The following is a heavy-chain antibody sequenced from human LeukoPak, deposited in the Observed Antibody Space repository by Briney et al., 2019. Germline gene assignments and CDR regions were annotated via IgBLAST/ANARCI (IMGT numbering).Heavy chain of an antibody. V-gene: IGHV1-18*01. J-gene: IGHJ6*02. D-gene: IGHD4-17*01. CDR3: AREVTTVVYYGMDV. CDR1: GYTFTSYG. CDR2: ISAYNGNT. Sequence: ASVKVSCKASGYTFTSYGFSWVRQVPGQGLEWMGWISAYNGNTNYAQKLQGRVTMTTDTSTSTAYMELRSLRSDDTAVYYCAREVTTVVYYGMDVWGQGTTVTVSS.